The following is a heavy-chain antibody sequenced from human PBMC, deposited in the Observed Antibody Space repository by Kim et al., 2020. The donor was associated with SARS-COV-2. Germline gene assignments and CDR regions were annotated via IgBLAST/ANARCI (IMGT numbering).Heavy chain of an antibody. J-gene: IGHJ4*02. CDR2: INTNTGNP. CDR1: GYTFTSYA. V-gene: IGHV7-4-1*02. Sequence: ASVKVSCKASGYTFTSYAMNWVRQAPGQGLEWMGWINTNTGNPTYAQGFTGRFVFSLDTSVSTAYLQISSLKAEDTAVYYCARIPSRHYYGSGSYLGRVSHGVVDYWGQGTLVTVSS. D-gene: IGHD3-10*01. CDR3: ARIPSRHYYGSGSYLGRVSHGVVDY.